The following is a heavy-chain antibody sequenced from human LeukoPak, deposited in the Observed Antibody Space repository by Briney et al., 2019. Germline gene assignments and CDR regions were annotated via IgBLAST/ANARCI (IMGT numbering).Heavy chain of an antibody. D-gene: IGHD5-18*01. CDR2: ISGSGGST. CDR1: GFTFSSYA. CDR3: AKGLPSSYGIPSYYYGMDV. Sequence: GGSLRLSCAASGFTFSSYAMSWVRQAPGKGLEWVSAISGSGGSTYYADSVKGRFTISRDNSKNTLYLQMNSLRAEDTAVYYCAKGLPSSYGIPSYYYGMDVWGQGTTVTVSS. J-gene: IGHJ6*02. V-gene: IGHV3-23*01.